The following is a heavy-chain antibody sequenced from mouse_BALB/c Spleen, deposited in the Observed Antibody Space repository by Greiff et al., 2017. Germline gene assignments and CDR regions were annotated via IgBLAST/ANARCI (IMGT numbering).Heavy chain of an antibody. CDR3: ARSHYGSSSAWFAY. CDR2: IDPANGNT. D-gene: IGHD1-1*01. J-gene: IGHJ3*01. V-gene: IGHV14-3*02. Sequence: DVKLVESGAELVKPGASVKLSCTASGFNIKDTYMHWVKQRPEQGLEWIGRIDPANGNTKYDPKFQGKATITADTSSNTAYLQLSSLTSEDTAVYYCARSHYGSSSAWFAYWGQGTLVTVSA. CDR1: GFNIKDTY.